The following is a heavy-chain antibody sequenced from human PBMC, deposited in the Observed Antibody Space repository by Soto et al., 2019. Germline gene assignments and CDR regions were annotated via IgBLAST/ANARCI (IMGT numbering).Heavy chain of an antibody. CDR3: ARHNYGSGSTYFDY. CDR1: GGSISSYF. D-gene: IGHD3-10*01. Sequence: SETLSLTCTVSGGSISSYFWSWIRQPPGKGLEWIGYVYYSGSTNYNPSLKSRVTISVDTSKNQFSLKLNSMTAADTAVYYCARHNYGSGSTYFDYWGQGTLVTVSS. J-gene: IGHJ4*02. V-gene: IGHV4-59*08. CDR2: VYYSGST.